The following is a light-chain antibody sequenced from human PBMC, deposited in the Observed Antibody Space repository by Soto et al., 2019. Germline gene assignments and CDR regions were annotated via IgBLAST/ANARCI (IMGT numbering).Light chain of an antibody. CDR3: CAYAGSYTVL. J-gene: IGLJ2*01. CDR2: DVS. CDR1: SSDVGGYKY. V-gene: IGLV2-11*01. Sequence: QSALTQPRSVSGSPGQSVTISCTGTSSDVGGYKYVSWYQQHPGKVPKLMMFDVSERPSGVPDRFSGSKSGNTASLSISGLQAEDEADYYCCAYAGSYTVLFGGGTKLNVL.